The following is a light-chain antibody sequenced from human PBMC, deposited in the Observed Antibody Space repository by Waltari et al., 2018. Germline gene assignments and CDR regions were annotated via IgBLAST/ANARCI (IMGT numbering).Light chain of an antibody. J-gene: IGKJ1*01. V-gene: IGKV2-30*02. CDR2: KVA. Sequence: DVVMTQSPLSLPVTLGQPASISCRSSQSLVHSDGNTYLNWFQQRPGHSPRRLIYKVANRDSWVPDRFSGSWSGTDFKLKISRVEAEDVGVYYCMQGTHWPPTFGQGTKVEIK. CDR1: QSLVHSDGNTY. CDR3: MQGTHWPPT.